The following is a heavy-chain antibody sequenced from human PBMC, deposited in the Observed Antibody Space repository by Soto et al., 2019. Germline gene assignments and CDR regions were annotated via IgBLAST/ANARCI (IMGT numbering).Heavy chain of an antibody. Sequence: SVKVSCKASGYTFTSYDISWVRQAPGQGLEWMGGIIPIFGTANYAQKFQGRVTITADESTSTAYMELSSLRSEDTAVYYCARGTLSRDGYNVDYFDYWGQGTLVTVS. D-gene: IGHD5-12*01. CDR3: ARGTLSRDGYNVDYFDY. V-gene: IGHV1-69*13. CDR1: GYTFTSYD. CDR2: IIPIFGTA. J-gene: IGHJ4*02.